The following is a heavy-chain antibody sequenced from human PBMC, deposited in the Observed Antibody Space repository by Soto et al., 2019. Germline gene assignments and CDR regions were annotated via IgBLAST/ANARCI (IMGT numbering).Heavy chain of an antibody. CDR1: GGSISSSSYY. Sequence: SETLSLTCTVSGGSISSSSYYWGWIRQPPGKGLEWIGSIYYSGSTYYNPSLKSRVTISVDTSKNQFSLKLSSVTAADTAVYYCARRRDSDCSSTSCLNPGFDYWGQGTLVTVSS. V-gene: IGHV4-39*01. D-gene: IGHD2-2*01. CDR2: IYYSGST. J-gene: IGHJ4*02. CDR3: ARRRDSDCSSTSCLNPGFDY.